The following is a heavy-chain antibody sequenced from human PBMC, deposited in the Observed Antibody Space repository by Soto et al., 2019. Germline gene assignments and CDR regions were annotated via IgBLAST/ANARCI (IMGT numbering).Heavy chain of an antibody. CDR2: ISSGGNDI. CDR1: GFPFSGYS. V-gene: IGHV3-21*06. J-gene: IGHJ4*02. CDR3: ARTAD. Sequence: VGSVRLSCEASGFPFSGYSLNWVRQSPWKLLEWVSSISSGGNDISYEESVEGRFFTSRDNVNNVLYLDINNLRQEDTAVYSCARTADRGQGTLVTVAS.